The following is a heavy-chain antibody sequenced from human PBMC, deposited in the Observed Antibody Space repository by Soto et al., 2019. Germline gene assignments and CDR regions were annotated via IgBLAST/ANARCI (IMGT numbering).Heavy chain of an antibody. Sequence: QITLKESGPTVVKPTETLTLTCTFSGFSLTTSGVGVCWVRQSPGKAPQWLAPIYWDDDKRYSTSLKSRLTITKDTSKNQVLLTMADVDPADTATYYCAHRVLRTVFGLVTTTAIYFDFWGQGTPVVVSS. J-gene: IGHJ4*02. CDR2: IYWDDDK. CDR3: AHRVLRTVFGLVTTTAIYFDF. V-gene: IGHV2-5*02. D-gene: IGHD3-3*01. CDR1: GFSLTTSGVG.